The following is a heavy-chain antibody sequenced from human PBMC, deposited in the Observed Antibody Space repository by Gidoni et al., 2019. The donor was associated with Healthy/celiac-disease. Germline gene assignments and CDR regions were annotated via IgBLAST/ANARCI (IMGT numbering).Heavy chain of an antibody. CDR3: ARGYDILTGLGYFDY. V-gene: IGHV3-48*03. J-gene: IGHJ4*02. D-gene: IGHD3-9*01. Sequence: EVQLVESGGGLVQPGGSLRLPCAAFGFTFSSYEMNWVRQAPGKGLEWVSYISSSGSTIYYADSVKGRFTISRDNAKNSLYLQMNSLRAEDTAVYYCARGYDILTGLGYFDYWGQGTLVTVSS. CDR1: GFTFSSYE. CDR2: ISSSGSTI.